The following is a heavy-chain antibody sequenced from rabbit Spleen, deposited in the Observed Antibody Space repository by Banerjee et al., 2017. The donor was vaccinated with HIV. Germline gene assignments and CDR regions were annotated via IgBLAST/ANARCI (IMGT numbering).Heavy chain of an antibody. D-gene: IGHD1-1*01. CDR1: GVSFSDKDV. CDR2: INAVTGKA. CDR3: ARDTSTSFSSYGMDL. Sequence: QEQLVESGGGLVQPEGSLTLTCKASGVSFSDKDVMCWVRQAPGKGLEWIACINAVTGKAVYASWAKGRFTFSKTSSTTVTLQMTSLTAADTATYFCARDTSTSFSSYGMDLWGQGTLVTVS. J-gene: IGHJ6*01. V-gene: IGHV1S45*01.